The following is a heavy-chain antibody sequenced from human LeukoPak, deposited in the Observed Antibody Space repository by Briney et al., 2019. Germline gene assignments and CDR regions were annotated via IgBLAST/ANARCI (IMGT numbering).Heavy chain of an antibody. CDR3: ARDLGDDYGDDY. CDR1: DYTFSNYG. Sequence: ASVKVSCTTSDYTFSNYGISWVRQAPGQGLEWMGWISAYNRDTKYAQNLQDRVTMTTDTSTSTAYMELRSLTSDDTAVYYCARDLGDDYGDDYWGQGTLVTVSS. D-gene: IGHD4-17*01. V-gene: IGHV1-18*01. CDR2: ISAYNRDT. J-gene: IGHJ4*02.